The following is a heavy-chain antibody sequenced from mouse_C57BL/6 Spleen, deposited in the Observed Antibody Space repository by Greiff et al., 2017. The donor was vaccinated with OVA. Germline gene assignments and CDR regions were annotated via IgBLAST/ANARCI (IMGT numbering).Heavy chain of an antibody. Sequence: VQLQQSGAELVRPGTSVKVSCKASGYAFTNYLIEWVKQRPGQGLEWIGVINPGSGGTNYNEKFKGKATLTADKSSSTAYMQLSSLTSEDSAVYFCARSVGVYYYGSSYAMDYWGQGTSVTVSS. CDR3: ARSVGVYYYGSSYAMDY. D-gene: IGHD1-1*01. CDR1: GYAFTNYL. CDR2: INPGSGGT. V-gene: IGHV1-54*01. J-gene: IGHJ4*01.